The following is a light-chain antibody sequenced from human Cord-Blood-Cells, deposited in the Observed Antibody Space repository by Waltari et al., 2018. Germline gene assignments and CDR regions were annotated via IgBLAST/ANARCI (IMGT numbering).Light chain of an antibody. J-gene: IGKJ4*01. CDR1: QSISSW. CDR3: QQYNSYLT. Sequence: DIQMTQSPSTLPVSVGDRVTITCRASQSISSWLAWYQQKPGKAPKLLIYKASSLESGVPSRFSGSGSGTEFTLTISSLQPDDFATYYCQQYNSYLTFGGGTKVEIK. V-gene: IGKV1-5*03. CDR2: KAS.